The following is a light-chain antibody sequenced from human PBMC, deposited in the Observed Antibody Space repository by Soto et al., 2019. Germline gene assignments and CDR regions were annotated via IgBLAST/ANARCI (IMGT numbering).Light chain of an antibody. Sequence: DIQVTHSPSTLSGSVVDRVTITVRASQTISSWLAWYQQKPGKAXKLLMSDAYSLERGVTSRFSGSGSGTEFTLTISSLQPDDFATYYCQHYNSYSEAFGQGTQVEIK. CDR2: DAY. CDR1: QTISSW. CDR3: QHYNSYSEA. V-gene: IGKV1-5*01. J-gene: IGKJ1*01.